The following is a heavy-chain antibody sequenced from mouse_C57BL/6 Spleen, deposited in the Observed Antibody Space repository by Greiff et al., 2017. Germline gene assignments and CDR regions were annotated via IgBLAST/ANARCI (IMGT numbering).Heavy chain of an antibody. V-gene: IGHV5-6*01. CDR3: GGNSRVDGAGNYFAY. CDR2: ISSGGSYT. Sequence: EVQLVESGGDLVKPGGSLKLSCAASGFTFSSYGMYWVRQTPDKRLEWVATISSGGSYTYYPDSVKGRFTISRDNAKNTLYLQKSSLKSEDTAMYYCGGNSRVDGAGNYFAYWGQGTTLTVSA. CDR1: GFTFSSYG. J-gene: IGHJ2*01. D-gene: IGHD1-1*01.